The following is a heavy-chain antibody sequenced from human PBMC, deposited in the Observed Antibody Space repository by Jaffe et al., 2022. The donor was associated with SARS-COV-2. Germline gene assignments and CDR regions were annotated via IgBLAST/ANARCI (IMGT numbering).Heavy chain of an antibody. J-gene: IGHJ6*02. CDR1: GFTFDDYA. D-gene: IGHD6-13*01. V-gene: IGHV3-43*02. Sequence: EVQLVESGGGVVQPGGSLRLSCAASGFTFDDYAMHWVRQAPGKGLEWVSLISGDGGSTYYADSVKGRFTISRDNSKNSLYLQMNSLRTEDTALYYCAKDFSAAAAILGPYYYYGMDVWGQGTTVTVSS. CDR2: ISGDGGST. CDR3: AKDFSAAAAILGPYYYYGMDV.